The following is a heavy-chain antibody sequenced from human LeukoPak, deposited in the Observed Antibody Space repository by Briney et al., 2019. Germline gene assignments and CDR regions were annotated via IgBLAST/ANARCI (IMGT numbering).Heavy chain of an antibody. CDR3: VRGDSSFGL. V-gene: IGHV3-72*01. D-gene: IGHD6-13*01. J-gene: IGHJ4*02. Sequence: GGSLRLSCVGSGFRLSDHYMDWVRQAPGKGREWICRSTDRPHSYSTQYAASVEGRFTISKAESKNSLHLQINYQPTKGPCVNYCVRGDSSFGLWGQGALVTVSS. CDR2: STDRPHSYST. CDR1: GFRLSDHY.